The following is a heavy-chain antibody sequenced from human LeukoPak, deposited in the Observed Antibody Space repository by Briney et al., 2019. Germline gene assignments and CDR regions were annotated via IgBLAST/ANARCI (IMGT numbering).Heavy chain of an antibody. CDR2: FEPEDGET. V-gene: IGHV1-24*01. D-gene: IGHD6-13*01. CDR1: GYTLTELS. CDR3: ATYSSKASPTSFDY. Sequence: ASVRVSCKVSGYTLTELSMHWVRQAPGKGLEWMGGFEPEDGETIYAQKFQGRVTMTEDTSTDTAYMELSSLRSEDTTVYYCATYSSKASPTSFDYWGQGTLVTVSS. J-gene: IGHJ4*02.